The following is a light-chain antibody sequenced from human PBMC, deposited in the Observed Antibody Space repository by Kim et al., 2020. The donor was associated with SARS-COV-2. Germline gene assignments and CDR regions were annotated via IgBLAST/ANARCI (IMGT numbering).Light chain of an antibody. CDR2: EVT. CDR3: CSHATDRAVV. V-gene: IGLV2-23*02. J-gene: IGLJ2*01. CDR1: SSDIGSHNL. Sequence: GQSITISGTGTSSDIGSHNLVSWYQQHPSKAPKVIIFEVTKRPSGVSDRFSGSKSGNTASLTISGLQAEDEADYYCCSHATDRAVVFGGGTQLTVL.